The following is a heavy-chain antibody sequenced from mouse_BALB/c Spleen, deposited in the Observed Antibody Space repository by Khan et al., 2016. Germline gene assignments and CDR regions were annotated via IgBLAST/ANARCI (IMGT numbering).Heavy chain of an antibody. CDR1: GYAFTNYN. CDR3: TRRGSHYFGSNLFVY. D-gene: IGHD1-1*01. CDR2: VDPYNGDT. Sequence: VQLKQSGPELVKPGASVKVSCKASGYAFTNYNIYWVKQSHGRSLEWIGYVDPYNGDTGYNQKFKGKATLTVDKSSSTAYMYLNSLTSEDSAVYYCTRRGSHYFGSNLFVYWGQGTLVTVSA. J-gene: IGHJ3*01. V-gene: IGHV1S135*01.